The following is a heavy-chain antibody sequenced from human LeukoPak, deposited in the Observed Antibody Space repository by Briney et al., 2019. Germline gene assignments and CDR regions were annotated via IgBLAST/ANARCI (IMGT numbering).Heavy chain of an antibody. CDR1: GFIFTDYW. CDR2: VKEDGSAT. V-gene: IGHV3-7*01. J-gene: IGHJ4*02. Sequence: WGSLRLSCAASGFIFTDYWMNWVRQAPGRGLELLASVKEDGSATSYVDSVKGRFTISRDNAKNSLYLQMNSLRADDTALYYCARSRGDFWGQGTLVTVSS. CDR3: ARSRGDF.